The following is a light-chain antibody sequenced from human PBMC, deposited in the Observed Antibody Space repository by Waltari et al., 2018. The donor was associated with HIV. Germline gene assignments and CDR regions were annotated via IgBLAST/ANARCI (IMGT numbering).Light chain of an antibody. CDR1: TSNLGAPFD. J-gene: IGLJ2*01. CDR2: GNT. Sequence: QSVLTQPPSLSGAPGQRVTISCTRITSNLGAPFDFHWYQQFPGKAPKLLIHGNTLRPSGVPDRFSASTSGSSASLAITGLHLEDEATYYCQSYDSSLSSWIFGGGTKLTVL. CDR3: QSYDSSLSSWI. V-gene: IGLV1-40*01.